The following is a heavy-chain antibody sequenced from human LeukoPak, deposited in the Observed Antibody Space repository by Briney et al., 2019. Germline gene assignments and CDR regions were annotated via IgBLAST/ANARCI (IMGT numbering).Heavy chain of an antibody. CDR2: ISYDGSNK. J-gene: IGHJ4*02. V-gene: IGHV3-30*18. Sequence: GRSLRLSCAASGFTFSSYGMHWVRQAPGKGLEWVAVISYDGSNKYYADSVKGRFTISRDNSKNTLYLQMNSLRAEDTAVYYRAKDVRIWDYLDYWGQGTLVTVSS. CDR3: AKDVRIWDYLDY. D-gene: IGHD3-16*01. CDR1: GFTFSSYG.